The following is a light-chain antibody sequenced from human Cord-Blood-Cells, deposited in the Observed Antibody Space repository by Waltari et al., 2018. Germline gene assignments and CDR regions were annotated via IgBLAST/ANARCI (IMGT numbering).Light chain of an antibody. CDR1: QSISSW. J-gene: IGKJ2*03. CDR3: QQYNSYSPYS. CDR2: KAS. V-gene: IGKV1-5*03. Sequence: DIQMTQSPSTLSSSVGYRVTITCRASQSISSWLAWYQQKPGKAPKLLIYKASSLESGVPSRFSGSGSGTEFTLTISSLQPDDFATHYCQQYNSYSPYSFGQGTKLEIK.